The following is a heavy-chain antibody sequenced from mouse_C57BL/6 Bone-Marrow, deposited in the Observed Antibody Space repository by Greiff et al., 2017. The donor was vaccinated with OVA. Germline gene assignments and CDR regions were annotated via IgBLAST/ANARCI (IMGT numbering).Heavy chain of an antibody. Sequence: VKLQQPGAELVKTGASVKLSCKASGSTLTSYWMPWVKQRPGQGLQWIGEIDHSDSYTNYNQKFKGKATLTVDTSSSTAYMLLSSLRSADSAVYYWAGAVLANCGQGALVTVSA. CDR2: IDHSDSYT. V-gene: IGHV1-50*01. CDR3: AGAVLAN. J-gene: IGHJ3*01. CDR1: GSTLTSYW.